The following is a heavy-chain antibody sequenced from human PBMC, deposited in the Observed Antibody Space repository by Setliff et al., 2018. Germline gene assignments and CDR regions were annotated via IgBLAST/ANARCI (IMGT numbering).Heavy chain of an antibody. Sequence: LSLTCAVSGGSISSIYWWGWVRQHPGKGLQWIGEIYHSGISNYSPSLKSRVTMSVDQSKKQISLKLRSVTSADTAVYYCARLESLGDLSLYGLWFDPWGQGTLVTVSS. CDR1: GGSISSIYW. V-gene: IGHV4-4*02. CDR3: ARLESLGDLSLYGLWFDP. CDR2: IYHSGIS. J-gene: IGHJ5*02. D-gene: IGHD3-16*02.